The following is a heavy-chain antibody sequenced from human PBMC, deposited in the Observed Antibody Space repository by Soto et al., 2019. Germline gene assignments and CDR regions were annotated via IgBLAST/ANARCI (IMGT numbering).Heavy chain of an antibody. CDR2: IKSKTDGGTT. CDR1: GFTFSNAW. D-gene: IGHD2-15*01. CDR3: TTAVVVAATNDAFDI. V-gene: IGHV3-15*01. Sequence: PGGSLRLSCAASGFTFSNAWMSWVRQAPGKGLEWVGRIKSKTDGGTTDYAAPVKGRFTISRDDSKNTLYLQMNSLKTEDTAVYYCTTAVVVAATNDAFDIWGQGTMVTVSS. J-gene: IGHJ3*02.